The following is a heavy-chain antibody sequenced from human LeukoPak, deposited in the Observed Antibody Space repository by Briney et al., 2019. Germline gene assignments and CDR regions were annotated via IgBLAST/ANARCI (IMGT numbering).Heavy chain of an antibody. D-gene: IGHD1-26*01. CDR1: GFRFGYFA. J-gene: IGHJ4*02. V-gene: IGHV3-23*01. CDR3: AKQEGWELGDYYFDY. Sequence: QTGGSLRLSCVASGFRFGYFAMSWVRLAPGKGLEWVSSSSGSGDGTYYADSVKGRFTISRDNSRNTMYLQTNSLRAEDTALYYCAKQEGWELGDYYFDYWGQGTLVTVSS. CDR2: SSGSGDGT.